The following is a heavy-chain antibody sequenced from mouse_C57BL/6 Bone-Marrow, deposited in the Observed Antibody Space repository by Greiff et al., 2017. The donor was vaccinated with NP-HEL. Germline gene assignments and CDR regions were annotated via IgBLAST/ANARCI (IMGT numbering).Heavy chain of an antibody. V-gene: IGHV3-6*01. D-gene: IGHD2-2*01. CDR3: ARGGLRRGIYYAMDY. CDR1: GYSITSGYY. Sequence: DVQLQESGPGLVKPSQSLSLTCSVTGYSITSGYYWNWIRQFPGNKLEWMGYISYDGSNNYNPSLKNRISITRDTSKNQFFLKLNSVTTEDTATYYCARGGLRRGIYYAMDYWGQGTSVTVSS. CDR2: ISYDGSN. J-gene: IGHJ4*01.